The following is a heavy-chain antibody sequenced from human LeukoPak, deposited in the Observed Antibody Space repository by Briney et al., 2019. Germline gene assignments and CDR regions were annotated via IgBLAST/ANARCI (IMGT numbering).Heavy chain of an antibody. D-gene: IGHD3-3*01. V-gene: IGHV3-73*01. J-gene: IGHJ4*02. Sequence: GGSLRLSCAASGLTFSGSGIHWVRQASGKGLEWLGRIGRQGDSDATRYAAALKGKFTISRVDSRNTAYLQMNSLKTEDTAVYYCAGDYNFLTGLNYWGQGTLVTVSS. CDR3: AGDYNFLTGLNY. CDR2: IGRQGDSDAT. CDR1: GLTFSGSG.